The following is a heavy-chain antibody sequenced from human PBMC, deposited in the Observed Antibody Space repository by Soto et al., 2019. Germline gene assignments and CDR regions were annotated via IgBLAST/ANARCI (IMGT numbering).Heavy chain of an antibody. Sequence: EVQLVESGEGLVQPGGSLRLSCAASGFTFSSYNIHWIRQAPGKGLEFVSAISRSGDRTYYADSVKGRFTITRDNSKNTVWLQMGSLRAEDMAVYYCARARCSSGQCYYFDYWGRGALVSVS. CDR2: ISRSGDRT. CDR3: ARARCSSGQCYYFDY. CDR1: GFTFSSYN. D-gene: IGHD2-15*01. J-gene: IGHJ4*02. V-gene: IGHV3-64*02.